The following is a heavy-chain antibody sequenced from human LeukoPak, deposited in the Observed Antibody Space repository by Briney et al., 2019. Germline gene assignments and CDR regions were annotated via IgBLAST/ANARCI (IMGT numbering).Heavy chain of an antibody. CDR3: ARAAWNGGGGFDP. D-gene: IGHD3-16*01. Sequence: KPSETLSLTCAVYNGSFSGYYWSWIRQSPEKGLEWIGEVNHGGDTNYNPSLRSRVTISLDTSKKHFSLKLRSVTAADTAIYNCARAAWNGGGGFDPWGQGTLVTVSS. CDR2: VNHGGDT. J-gene: IGHJ5*02. V-gene: IGHV4-34*01. CDR1: NGSFSGYY.